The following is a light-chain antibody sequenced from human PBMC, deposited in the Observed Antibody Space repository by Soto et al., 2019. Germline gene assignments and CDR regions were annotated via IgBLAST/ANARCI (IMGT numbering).Light chain of an antibody. CDR1: SSNIGAGED. Sequence: QSVLTQPPSVSGAPGQRVTISCIGSSSNIGAGEDVHWYQQLPGRAPKLLISRNSNRPSGVPDRFSASKSGASASLTITGLQHEYEADYYCQSYDTSVNGLFGGGTKLTVL. CDR2: RNS. J-gene: IGLJ3*02. V-gene: IGLV1-40*01. CDR3: QSYDTSVNGL.